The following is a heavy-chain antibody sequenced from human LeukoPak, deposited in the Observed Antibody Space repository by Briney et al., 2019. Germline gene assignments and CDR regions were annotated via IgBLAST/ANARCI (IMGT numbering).Heavy chain of an antibody. CDR2: INHSGST. V-gene: IGHV4-34*01. D-gene: IGHD3-10*01. Sequence: PSETLSLTCAVYGESFSGYYWSWIRQPPGKGLEWIGEINHSGSTNYNPSLKSRVTISVDTSKNQFSLKLSSVTAADTAVYYCARNGQRRLLWFGELPDYWGQGTLVTVSS. CDR3: ARNGQRRLLWFGELPDY. CDR1: GESFSGYY. J-gene: IGHJ4*02.